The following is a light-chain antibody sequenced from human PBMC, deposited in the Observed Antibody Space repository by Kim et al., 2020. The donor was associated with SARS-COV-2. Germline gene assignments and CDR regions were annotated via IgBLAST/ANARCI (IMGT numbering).Light chain of an antibody. J-gene: IGKJ2*01. Sequence: DMVMTQSPLSLPVTPGEPASISCRSSQSLLHSNGYNYLVWYLQKPGQSPQLLIYLGSNRASGVPDRFSGSGSGTDFTLKISRVEAEDVGIYYCMQALQTPYTFGQGTKVDIK. CDR3: MQALQTPYT. CDR2: LGS. CDR1: QSLLHSNGYNY. V-gene: IGKV2-28*01.